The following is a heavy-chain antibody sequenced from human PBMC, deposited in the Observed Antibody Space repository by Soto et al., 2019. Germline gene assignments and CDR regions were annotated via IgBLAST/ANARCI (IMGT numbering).Heavy chain of an antibody. CDR1: GGSFSGYY. V-gene: IGHV4-34*01. Sequence: SETLSLTCAVYGGSFSGYYWSWIRQPPGKGLEWIGEINHSGSTNYNPSLKSRVTISVDTSKNQFSLKLSSVTAADTAVYYCARGTDNIVVVPAATNFDYWGQGTLVTVSS. CDR2: INHSGST. D-gene: IGHD2-2*01. CDR3: ARGTDNIVVVPAATNFDY. J-gene: IGHJ4*02.